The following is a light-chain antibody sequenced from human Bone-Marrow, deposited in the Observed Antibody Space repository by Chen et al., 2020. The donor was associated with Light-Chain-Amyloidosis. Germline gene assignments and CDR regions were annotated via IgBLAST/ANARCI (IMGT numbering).Light chain of an antibody. Sequence: ALKLTQSPSSLSASVGDRVTITCRASQGINSALAWYQQKPGKAPKLLIFEASTLESGVPSSFSGRASGTEFTLTISSLQPEDFATYYCQQFNSYPLTFGGGTKVEIK. CDR2: EAS. J-gene: IGKJ4*01. CDR3: QQFNSYPLT. V-gene: IGKV1-13*02. CDR1: QGINSA.